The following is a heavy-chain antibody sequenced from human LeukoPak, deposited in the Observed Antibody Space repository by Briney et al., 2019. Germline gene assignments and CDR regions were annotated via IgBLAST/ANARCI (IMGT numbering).Heavy chain of an antibody. V-gene: IGHV1-46*01. D-gene: IGHD6-13*01. Sequence: ASVKVSCKASGYTFTSYYMHWVRQAPGQGLEWMGIINPSGGSTSYAQKLQGRVTMTTDTSTSTAYMELRSLSSDDTAVCYCARDHLTYSSSWYGWFDPWGQGTLVTVSS. CDR2: INPSGGST. J-gene: IGHJ5*02. CDR1: GYTFTSYY. CDR3: ARDHLTYSSSWYGWFDP.